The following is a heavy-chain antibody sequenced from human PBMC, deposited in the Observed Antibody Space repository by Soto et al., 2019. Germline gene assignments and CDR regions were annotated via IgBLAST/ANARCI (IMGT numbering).Heavy chain of an antibody. CDR2: IFHTGIT. CDR1: GGSISSSEW. Sequence: TSETLSLTCVVSGGSISSSEWWSWVRQPPGKGLEWVGHIFHTGITNYNPSLESRVTISLDKSKNQFSLRLNSVTAADTAVYYYVYSKYVRAFDFWGQGTLVTVSS. V-gene: IGHV4-4*02. J-gene: IGHJ4*02. D-gene: IGHD4-4*01. CDR3: VYSKYVRAFDF.